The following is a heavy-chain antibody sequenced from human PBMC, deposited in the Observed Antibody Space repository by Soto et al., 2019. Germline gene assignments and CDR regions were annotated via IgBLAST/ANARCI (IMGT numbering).Heavy chain of an antibody. CDR3: VRQGIGNLHGLVDV. CDR2: VYSTGGT. V-gene: IGHV4-59*08. D-gene: IGHD1-1*01. J-gene: IGHJ6*02. Sequence: QVQLQQSGPGLVKPSETLSLTCSVSSGPSSSHNWGWIRQPPGRGLEWIGYVYSTGGTSYNLSLKSRVTISADTSTNHISLTLTSVTAADTAVYYCVRQGIGNLHGLVDVWGQGTTVRVSS. CDR1: SGPSSSHN.